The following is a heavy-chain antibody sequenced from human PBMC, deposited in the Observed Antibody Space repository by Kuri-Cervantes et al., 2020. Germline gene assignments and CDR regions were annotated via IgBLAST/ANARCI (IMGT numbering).Heavy chain of an antibody. CDR1: GFTFSSYA. Sequence: GESLKISCAASGFTFSSYAMHWVRQAPGKGLEWVAVISYDGSNKYYADSVKGRFTISRDNSKNTLYLQMNSLRAEDTAVYYCARDDSSSWSGYFQHWGQGTLVTVSS. CDR3: ARDDSSSWSGYFQH. V-gene: IGHV3-30-3*01. D-gene: IGHD6-13*01. J-gene: IGHJ1*01. CDR2: ISYDGSNK.